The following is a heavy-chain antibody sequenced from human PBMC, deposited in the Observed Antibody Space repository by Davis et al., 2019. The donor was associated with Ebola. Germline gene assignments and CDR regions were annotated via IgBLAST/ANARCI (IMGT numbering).Heavy chain of an antibody. D-gene: IGHD2-8*01. CDR3: AKIPPGYCTSGSCPLDY. CDR2: ISSSGGDR. J-gene: IGHJ4*02. V-gene: IGHV3-23*01. CDR1: GFTFSSYS. Sequence: GESLKISCAASGFTFSSYSMNWVRQAPGKGLEWVSTISSSGGDRYYADSVKGRFTISRDNSKKTLYLQVNSLRAEDTATYYCAKIPPGYCTSGSCPLDYWGQGTQVTVSS.